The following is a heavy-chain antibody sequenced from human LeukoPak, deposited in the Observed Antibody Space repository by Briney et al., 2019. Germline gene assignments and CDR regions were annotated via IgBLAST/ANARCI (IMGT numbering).Heavy chain of an antibody. Sequence: PGGSLRLSCAASGFTFSSYAMSWVRQAPGKGLEWVANIKQDGSEKYYVDSVKGRFTISRDNAKNSLYLQMNSLRAEDTAVYYCARTRITMIVGLASRFDYWGRGTLVTVSS. CDR3: ARTRITMIVGLASRFDY. CDR2: IKQDGSEK. CDR1: GFTFSSYA. D-gene: IGHD3-22*01. J-gene: IGHJ4*02. V-gene: IGHV3-7*01.